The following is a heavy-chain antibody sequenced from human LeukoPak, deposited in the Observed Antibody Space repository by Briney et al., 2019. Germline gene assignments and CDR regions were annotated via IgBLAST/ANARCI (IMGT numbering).Heavy chain of an antibody. CDR3: ARDRESSGWPDY. J-gene: IGHJ4*02. V-gene: IGHV3-30*04. CDR1: GFTFSSYA. D-gene: IGHD6-19*01. Sequence: GGSLRLSCTASGFTFSSYAMHWVRQAPGKGLEWVAVISYDGSNKYYADSVKGRFTISRDNSKNTLYLQMNSLRAEDTAVYYCARDRESSGWPDYWGQGTLVTASS. CDR2: ISYDGSNK.